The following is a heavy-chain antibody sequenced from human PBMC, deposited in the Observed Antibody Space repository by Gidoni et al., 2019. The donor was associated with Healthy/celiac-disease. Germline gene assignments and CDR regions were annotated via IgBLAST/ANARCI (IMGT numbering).Heavy chain of an antibody. J-gene: IGHJ4*02. V-gene: IGHV3-48*02. CDR1: GFPFSSYS. Sequence: EVQLVESGGGLVQPGGSLRLSCAASGFPFSSYSMNWVRQAPGKGLEWVSYISSSSSTIYYADSVKGRFTISRDNAKNSLYLQMNSLRDEDTAVYYCARDNDCGGDCYSFLFDYWGQGTLVTVSS. CDR2: ISSSSSTI. D-gene: IGHD2-21*02. CDR3: ARDNDCGGDCYSFLFDY.